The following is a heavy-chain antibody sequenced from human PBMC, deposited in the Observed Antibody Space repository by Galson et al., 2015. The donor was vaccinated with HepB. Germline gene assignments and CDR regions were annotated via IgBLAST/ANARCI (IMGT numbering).Heavy chain of an antibody. V-gene: IGHV3-23*01. CDR2: ISGSGGST. CDR1: GFTFTNYG. Sequence: SLRLSCAASGFTFTNYGLNWVRQAPGKGLEWVADISGSGGSTHYADSVTGRFTISRDNSKNTLYLQMNSLRGEDTARYYCVGHYDRGGYFGRFDYWGQGTLVTVSS. J-gene: IGHJ4*02. CDR3: VGHYDRGGYFGRFDY. D-gene: IGHD3-22*01.